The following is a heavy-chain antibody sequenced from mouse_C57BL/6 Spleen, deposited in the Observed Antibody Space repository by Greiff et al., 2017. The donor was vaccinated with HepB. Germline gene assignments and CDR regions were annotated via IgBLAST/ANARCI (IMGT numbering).Heavy chain of an antibody. Sequence: EVHLVESGPSLVRPSQTLSLTCTVTGFSINSDCYWIWIRQFPGNKLEYIGYTFYSGITYYNPSLESRTYITRDTSKNQFSLKLSSVTTEDTATYYCARLLITTNAMDYWGQGTSVTVSS. D-gene: IGHD1-1*01. CDR1: GFSINSDCY. CDR3: ARLLITTNAMDY. V-gene: IGHV3-3*01. J-gene: IGHJ4*01. CDR2: TFYSGIT.